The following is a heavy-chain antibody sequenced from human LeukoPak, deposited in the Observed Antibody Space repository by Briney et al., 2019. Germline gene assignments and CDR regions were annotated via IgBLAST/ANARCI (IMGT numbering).Heavy chain of an antibody. CDR1: GFTFSSYS. D-gene: IGHD1-26*01. CDR2: IKQDGSEK. J-gene: IGHJ4*02. Sequence: GGSLRLSCATSGFTFSSYSMNWVRQAPGKGLEWVANIKQDGSEKYYVDSVKGRFTISRDNAKNSLYLQMNSLRAEDTAVYYCANSAGSYAYYFDYWGQGTLVTVSS. CDR3: ANSAGSYAYYFDY. V-gene: IGHV3-7*03.